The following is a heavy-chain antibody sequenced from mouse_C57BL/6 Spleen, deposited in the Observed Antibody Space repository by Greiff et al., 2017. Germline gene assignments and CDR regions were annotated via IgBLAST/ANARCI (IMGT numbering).Heavy chain of an antibody. CDR3: ALYYGNLYYAMDY. D-gene: IGHD2-1*01. CDR2: IYPGSGST. J-gene: IGHJ4*01. CDR1: GYTFTSYW. Sequence: QVQLQQPGAELVKPGASVKMSCKASGYTFTSYWITWVKQRPGQGLEWIGDIYPGSGSTNYNEKFKSKATLTVDTSSSTAYMQLSSLTSEDSAVYYCALYYGNLYYAMDYWGQGTSVTVSS. V-gene: IGHV1-55*01.